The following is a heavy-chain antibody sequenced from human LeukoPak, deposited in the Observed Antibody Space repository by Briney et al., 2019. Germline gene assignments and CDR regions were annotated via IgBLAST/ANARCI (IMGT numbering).Heavy chain of an antibody. CDR1: GFTFSRNG. CDR3: AKDRRSRWCFDY. V-gene: IGHV3-30*18. D-gene: IGHD6-13*01. J-gene: IGHJ4*02. Sequence: GGSLRLSCEASGFTFSRNGLHWVRQAPGKGLEWVAVIAYDGSNKYYADSVKGRFTISRDNSKNTLYLQMNSLRAEDTAVYYCAKDRRSRWCFDYWGQGTQVTVSS. CDR2: IAYDGSNK.